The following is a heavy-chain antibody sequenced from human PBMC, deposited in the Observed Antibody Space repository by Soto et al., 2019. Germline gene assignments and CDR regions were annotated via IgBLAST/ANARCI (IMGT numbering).Heavy chain of an antibody. CDR1: GGSISSGDYY. D-gene: IGHD3-22*01. Sequence: QVQLQESGPGLVKPSQTLSLTCTVSGGSISSGDYYWSWIRQPPGKGLEWIGYIYYSGSTYYNPSLKSRVTISVDTSKNQFSLKLSSVTAADTAVYYCAGAPHYYDSSGTTDYWGQGTLVTVSS. CDR2: IYYSGST. V-gene: IGHV4-30-4*01. CDR3: AGAPHYYDSSGTTDY. J-gene: IGHJ4*02.